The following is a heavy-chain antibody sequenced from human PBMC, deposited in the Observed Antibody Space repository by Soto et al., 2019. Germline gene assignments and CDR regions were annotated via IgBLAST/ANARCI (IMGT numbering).Heavy chain of an antibody. V-gene: IGHV5-51*01. CDR2: IYPGDSDT. J-gene: IGHJ6*02. Sequence: PGESLKISCKGSGYSFTSYWIGWVRQMPGKGLEWMGIIYPGDSDTRYSPSFQGQVTISADKSISTAYLQWSSLKASDTAMYYCATHPRIAARPGYYHGMDVWGQGTTVTVSS. CDR1: GYSFTSYW. D-gene: IGHD6-6*01. CDR3: ATHPRIAARPGYYHGMDV.